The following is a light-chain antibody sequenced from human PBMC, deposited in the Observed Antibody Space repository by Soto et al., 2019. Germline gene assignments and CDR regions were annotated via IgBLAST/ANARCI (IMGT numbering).Light chain of an antibody. V-gene: IGKV1-39*01. Sequence: DIQMTQSPSSLSASVGDRVTITCRASQSINTYLNWYQQKPGKAPKLLIYAASSLHSGVPSRFSGSGSATDFTLTISGLQPEDVPTYYCQQSYNTPPYTFGQGTKLEIK. J-gene: IGKJ2*01. CDR2: AAS. CDR1: QSINTY. CDR3: QQSYNTPPYT.